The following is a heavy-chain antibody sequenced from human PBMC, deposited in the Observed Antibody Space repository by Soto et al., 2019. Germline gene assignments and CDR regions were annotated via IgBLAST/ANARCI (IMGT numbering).Heavy chain of an antibody. CDR2: IYYSGST. J-gene: IGHJ5*02. V-gene: IGHV4-30-4*01. CDR1: GGSISSGDYY. CDR3: ASLKLGYSTFDP. D-gene: IGHD5-18*01. Sequence: QVQLQESGPGLVKPSQTLSLTCTVSGGSISSGDYYWSWIRQPPGKGLEWIGYIYYSGSTYYNPSLKSRVXTXVXPSKNQFSLKLSSVTAADTAVYYCASLKLGYSTFDPWGQGTLVTVSS.